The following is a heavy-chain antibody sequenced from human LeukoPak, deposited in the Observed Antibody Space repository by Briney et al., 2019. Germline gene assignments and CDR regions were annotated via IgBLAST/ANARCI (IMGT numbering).Heavy chain of an antibody. CDR3: ARDLGRSRAFDI. Sequence: GGSLRLSCKASGFTFSRYGMNWVRQAPGRGLEWLSYTSGSSGSTIYYAQSVRGRFAISRDDAKNTLYLQMNSLRAEDTAVYYCARDLGRSRAFDIWGQGTMVTVSS. J-gene: IGHJ3*02. CDR2: TSGSSGSTI. CDR1: GFTFSRYG. V-gene: IGHV3-48*01.